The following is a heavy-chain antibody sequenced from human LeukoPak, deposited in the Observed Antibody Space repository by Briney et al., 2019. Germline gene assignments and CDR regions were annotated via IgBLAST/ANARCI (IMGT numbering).Heavy chain of an antibody. J-gene: IGHJ4*02. CDR1: GFTFSSYA. CDR3: ARSVLDGYNAFDY. CDR2: ISGSGGST. D-gene: IGHD5-24*01. Sequence: PGGSLRLSCAASGFTFSSYAMSWVRQGPGKGLEWVSAISGSGGSTYYADSVKGRFTISRDNAKNSLYLQMNSLRAEDTAVYYCARSVLDGYNAFDYWGQGTLVTVSS. V-gene: IGHV3-23*01.